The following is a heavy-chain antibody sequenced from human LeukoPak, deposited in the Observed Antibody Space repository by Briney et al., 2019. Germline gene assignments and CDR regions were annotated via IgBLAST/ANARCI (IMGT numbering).Heavy chain of an antibody. Sequence: ETLSLTCTVSGGSISSYYWSWIRQPPGKGLEWIGYIYYSGSTYYNPSLKSRVTISVDTSKNQFSLKLSSVTAADTAVYYCADYYDSSGYYYGEYFQHWGQGTLVTVSS. V-gene: IGHV4-59*08. CDR2: IYYSGST. D-gene: IGHD3-22*01. CDR1: GGSISSYY. CDR3: ADYYDSSGYYYGEYFQH. J-gene: IGHJ1*01.